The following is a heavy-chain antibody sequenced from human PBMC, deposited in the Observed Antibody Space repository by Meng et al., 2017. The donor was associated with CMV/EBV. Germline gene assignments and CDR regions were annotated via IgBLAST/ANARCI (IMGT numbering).Heavy chain of an antibody. D-gene: IGHD2-21*01. CDR1: GFTFSGSA. V-gene: IGHV3-73*01. J-gene: IGHJ4*02. Sequence: GGSLRLSCAASGFTFSGSAMHWVRQASGKGLEWVGRIRSKANSYATAYAASVKGRFTISRDDPKNTAYLQMNSLKTEDTAVYYCTHQSYCGGDCHACWGQGTLVTVSS. CDR2: IRSKANSYAT. CDR3: THQSYCGGDCHAC.